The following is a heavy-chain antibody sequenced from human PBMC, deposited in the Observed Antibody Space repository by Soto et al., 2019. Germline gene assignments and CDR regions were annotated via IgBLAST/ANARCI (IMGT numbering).Heavy chain of an antibody. CDR2: INHSGST. CDR1: GGSFSGYY. V-gene: IGHV4-34*01. CDR3: ARGSRAAGTRGDWFDP. D-gene: IGHD6-13*01. J-gene: IGHJ5*02. Sequence: PSETLSLTCAVYGGSFSGYYWSWIRQPPGKGLEWIGEINHSGSTNYNPSLKSRVTMSVDTSKNQFSLKLSSVTAADTAVYYCARGSRAAGTRGDWFDPWGQGTLVTVSS.